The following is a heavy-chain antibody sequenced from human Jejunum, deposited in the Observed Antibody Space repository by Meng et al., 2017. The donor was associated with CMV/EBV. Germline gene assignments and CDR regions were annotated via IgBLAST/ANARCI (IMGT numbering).Heavy chain of an antibody. V-gene: IGHV4-31*02. D-gene: IGHD4-17*01. Sequence: GASVGNPGYYWNWIRKHPGKGLEWIGHILYSGTTYYNPSLKGRVTISIDTSNNQFSLSLKSVTAADTAVYYCARDHDYGEYGGWFDPWGQGTLVTVSS. CDR2: ILYSGTT. J-gene: IGHJ5*01. CDR1: GASVGNPGYY. CDR3: ARDHDYGEYGGWFDP.